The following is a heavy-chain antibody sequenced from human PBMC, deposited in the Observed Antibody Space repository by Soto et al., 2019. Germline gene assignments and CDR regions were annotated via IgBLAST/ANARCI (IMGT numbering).Heavy chain of an antibody. CDR1: GYTFTSYG. V-gene: IGHV1-18*01. CDR3: AIGSGYDRIAEAGTWLYYYYMDV. Sequence: ASVKVSCKASGYTFTSYGISWVRQAPGQGLEWMGWISAYNGNTNYAQKLQGRVIMTTDTSTSTAYMELRSLRSDDTAVYYCAIGSGYDRIAEAGTWLYYYYMDVWGKGTTVTVSS. CDR2: ISAYNGNT. J-gene: IGHJ6*03. D-gene: IGHD6-13*01.